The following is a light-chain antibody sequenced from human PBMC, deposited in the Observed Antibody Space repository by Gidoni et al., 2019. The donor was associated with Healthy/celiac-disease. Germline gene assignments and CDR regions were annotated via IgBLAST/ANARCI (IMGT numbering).Light chain of an antibody. J-gene: IGKJ1*01. CDR3: QQYYSTPQT. CDR1: QSVLYSSNNKNY. CDR2: WAS. Sequence: DIVMTQSPDSLAVSLGERATINCKSSQSVLYSSNNKNYLAWYQQKPGQPPKLLIYWASTRESGVPDRFRGSGSGTDFTLTISSLQAEDVAVYYCQQYYSTPQTFXQGTKVEIK. V-gene: IGKV4-1*01.